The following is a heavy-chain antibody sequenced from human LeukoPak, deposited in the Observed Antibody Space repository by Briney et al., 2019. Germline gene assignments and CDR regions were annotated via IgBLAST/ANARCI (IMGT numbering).Heavy chain of an antibody. Sequence: SETLSLTCPVAGGSISSDYWSWIRQPPGKGLEWLGYIYYSGSTNYNPSLKSRVTISVNPSKNQFSLTLSSVTAADTAVYYCATHGIRYFDWSPEPAFDYWGQGTLVTVSS. CDR1: GGSISSDY. CDR3: ATHGIRYFDWSPEPAFDY. CDR2: IYYSGST. V-gene: IGHV4-59*08. J-gene: IGHJ4*02. D-gene: IGHD3-9*01.